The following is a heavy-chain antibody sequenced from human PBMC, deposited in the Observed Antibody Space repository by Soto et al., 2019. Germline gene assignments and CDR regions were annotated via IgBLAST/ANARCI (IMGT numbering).Heavy chain of an antibody. CDR3: AKDATSVNGVWDPFDM. Sequence: EVQLLESGGGVVQPGGSLRLSCAASGFTFSDYAMSWVRQTPGKGLQWVSGVGGSDDDKHYADSVRGRFIVSRDNSKYTLYLQMNSLRADDTAIYYCAKDATSVNGVWDPFDMWGQGTEVTVSS. J-gene: IGHJ3*02. D-gene: IGHD2-8*01. V-gene: IGHV3-23*01. CDR2: VGGSDDDK. CDR1: GFTFSDYA.